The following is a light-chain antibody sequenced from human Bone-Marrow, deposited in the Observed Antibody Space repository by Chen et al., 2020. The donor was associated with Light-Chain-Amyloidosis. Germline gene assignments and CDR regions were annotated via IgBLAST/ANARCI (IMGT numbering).Light chain of an antibody. CDR1: NPGITS. CDR3: QVWDRSSDRPV. Sequence: SYLLTPPSSVSVAPGPTATIACGGKNPGITSVHWFPQTPDQAPLLVVYDESDRPSGIPERLSGSTSGNTATRTISRVEAGDEADYYCQVWDRSSDRPVFGGGTKLTVL. CDR2: DES. V-gene: IGLV3-21*02. J-gene: IGLJ3*02.